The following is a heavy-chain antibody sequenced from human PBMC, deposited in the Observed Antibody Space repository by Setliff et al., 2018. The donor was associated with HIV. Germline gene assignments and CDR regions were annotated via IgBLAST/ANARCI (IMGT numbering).Heavy chain of an antibody. CDR3: ARIRAAALLNAFDI. CDR2: INGYNGNT. CDR1: GYAFTNFA. Sequence: ASVKVSCKTSGYAFTNFAISWVRQAPGQGLEWMGWINGYNGNTNYAQNFQGRVTMTTDTTSSTAYMELRSLRSDDTAMYYCARIRAAALLNAFDIWGQGTMVTVSS. V-gene: IGHV1-18*01. J-gene: IGHJ3*02. D-gene: IGHD2-15*01.